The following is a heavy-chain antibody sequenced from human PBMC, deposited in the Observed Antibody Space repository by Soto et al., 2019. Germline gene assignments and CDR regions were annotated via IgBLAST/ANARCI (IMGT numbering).Heavy chain of an antibody. D-gene: IGHD3-16*01. J-gene: IGHJ5*02. Sequence: PSETLSLTCAVSGYSISSGYYWSWIRQPPGKGLEWIASIFHSGTTYYKPSVKSRVTISVDTSKNQFSLNLMSVTAADTAVYYCAHMITFGRILSALDDPWGQGTLVTVSS. CDR1: GYSISSGYY. CDR2: IFHSGTT. V-gene: IGHV4-38-2*01. CDR3: AHMITFGRILSALDDP.